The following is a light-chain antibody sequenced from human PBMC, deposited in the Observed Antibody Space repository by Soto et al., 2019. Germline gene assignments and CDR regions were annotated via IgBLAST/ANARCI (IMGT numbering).Light chain of an antibody. Sequence: QSVLTQPRSVSGSPGQSVTISCTGTSSDVGGYNFVSWYQQYPGKAPKLIIYDVSKRPSGVPDRFSGSKSGNTASLTISGLQAEDEADYYCGTWDRSLSAQVFGGGTKLTVL. CDR2: DVS. CDR3: GTWDRSLSAQV. J-gene: IGLJ2*01. V-gene: IGLV2-11*01. CDR1: SSDVGGYNF.